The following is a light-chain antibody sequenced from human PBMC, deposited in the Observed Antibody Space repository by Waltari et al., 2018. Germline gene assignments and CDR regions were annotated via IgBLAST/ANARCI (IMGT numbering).Light chain of an antibody. CDR3: SSYATSNTVV. CDR2: DVS. V-gene: IGLV2-14*03. J-gene: IGLJ2*01. CDR1: NSDIAAYDY. Sequence: QSALTQPASVSGSPGQSITISCTGTNSDIAAYDYVSWYQQHPGKAPKLILYDVSGQPSGISNRFSGSKSDNTASLTISGLQDEDEADYYCSSYATSNTVVFGGGTKVTVL.